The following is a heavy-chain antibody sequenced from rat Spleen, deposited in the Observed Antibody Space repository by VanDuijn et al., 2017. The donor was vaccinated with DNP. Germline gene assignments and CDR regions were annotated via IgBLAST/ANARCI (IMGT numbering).Heavy chain of an antibody. CDR3: ARGIPDFDY. D-gene: IGHD2-2*01. V-gene: IGHV2-32*01. CDR1: GFSLNIYH. CDR2: MWSDGDA. Sequence: QVQLKESGPGLVQPSQTLSLTCTASGFSLNIYHVHWVRQPPGKGLEWMGVMWSDGDASSNSALKSRLSISMDISKSQVFLKMHSLQTEDTATYYCARGIPDFDYWGQGVMVTVSS. J-gene: IGHJ2*01.